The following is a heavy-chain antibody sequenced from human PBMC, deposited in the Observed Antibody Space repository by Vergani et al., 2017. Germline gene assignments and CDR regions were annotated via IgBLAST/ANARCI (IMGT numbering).Heavy chain of an antibody. CDR2: ISASGNA. CDR3: ARTESFILRYFHWAL. D-gene: IGHD3-9*01. J-gene: IGHJ4*02. V-gene: IGHV4-61*02. Sequence: QVQLQASGPGRVKPSQTLSLTCTMSGGSISAGYYFWSWIRQPAGKGLEWLGHISASGNASHSPSLKTRVPMSVDTSKNQFSLTVTSVTAADTAIYFCARTESFILRYFHWALWGQGTLVTVSS. CDR1: GGSISAGYYF.